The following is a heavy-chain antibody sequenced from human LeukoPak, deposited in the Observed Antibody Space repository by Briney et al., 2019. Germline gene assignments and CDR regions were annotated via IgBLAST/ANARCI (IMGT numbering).Heavy chain of an antibody. D-gene: IGHD4-17*01. V-gene: IGHV4-4*07. CDR1: GGSISSYY. CDR3: ARSTPTVPDRRVDY. CDR2: IYTSGST. J-gene: IGHJ4*02. Sequence: SETLSLTCTVSGGSISSYYWSWIRQPAGKGLEWIGRIYTSGSTNYNPSLKSRVTMSVDTSKNQFSLKLSSVTAADTAVYYCARSTPTVPDRRVDYWGQGTLVTVSS.